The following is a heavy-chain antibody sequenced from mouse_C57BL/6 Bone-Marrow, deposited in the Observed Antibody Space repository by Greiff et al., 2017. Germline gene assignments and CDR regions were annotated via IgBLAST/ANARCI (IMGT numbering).Heavy chain of an antibody. CDR1: GYTFTSYG. V-gene: IGHV1-81*01. D-gene: IGHD1-1*01. Sequence: QVQLQQSGAELARPGASVKLSCKASGYTFTSYGISWVKQRTGQGLEWIGEIYPRSGNTYYNEKFKGKATLTADKSSSTAYMELRSLTSEDSAVYFCARWGNYYGSSYYYFDYWGQGTTLTVSS. J-gene: IGHJ2*01. CDR2: IYPRSGNT. CDR3: ARWGNYYGSSYYYFDY.